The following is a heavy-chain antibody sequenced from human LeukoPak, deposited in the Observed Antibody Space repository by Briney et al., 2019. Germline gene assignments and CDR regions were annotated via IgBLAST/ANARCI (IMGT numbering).Heavy chain of an antibody. CDR1: GGSISSYY. V-gene: IGHV4-59*08. CDR2: IYYSGST. CDR3: ARLVGGASRTFDP. D-gene: IGHD3-10*01. Sequence: SETLSLTCTVSGGSISSYYWSWIRQHPGKGLEWIGYIYYSGSTNYNPSLKSRVTISVDTSKNQFSLKLSSVTAADTAVYYCARLVGGASRTFDPWGQGTLVTVSS. J-gene: IGHJ5*02.